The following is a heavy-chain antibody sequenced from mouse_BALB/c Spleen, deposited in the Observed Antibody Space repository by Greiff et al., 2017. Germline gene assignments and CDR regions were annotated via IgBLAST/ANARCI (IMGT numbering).Heavy chain of an antibody. V-gene: IGHV5-17*02. CDR1: GFTFSSFG. CDR2: ISSGSSTI. Sequence: EVHLVESGGGLVQPGGSLTLSCAASGFTFSSFGMHWVRQAPEKGLEWVAYISSGSSTIYYADTVKGRFTISRDNPKNTLFLQMTSLKSEDTAMYYCARSYYYAMDYWGQGTSVTVSA. J-gene: IGHJ4*01. CDR3: ARSYYYAMDY.